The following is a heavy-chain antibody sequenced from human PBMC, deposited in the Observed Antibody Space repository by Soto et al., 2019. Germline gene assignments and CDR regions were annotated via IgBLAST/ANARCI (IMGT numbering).Heavy chain of an antibody. D-gene: IGHD3-22*01. Sequence: SETLSLTCTFSGGSISGYYWSWIRHPPGKGLEWIGYIYYSGSTIYNPSLKSRVTISVDTSKNQFSLKLSSVTAADTAVYYCARARYDSSGYYYFEYWGQGTLVIVSS. CDR2: IYYSGST. CDR1: GGSISGYY. J-gene: IGHJ4*02. CDR3: ARARYDSSGYYYFEY. V-gene: IGHV4-59*01.